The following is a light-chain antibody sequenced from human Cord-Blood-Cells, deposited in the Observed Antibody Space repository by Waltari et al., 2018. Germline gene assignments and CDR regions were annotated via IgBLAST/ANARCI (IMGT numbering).Light chain of an antibody. J-gene: IGLJ1*01. V-gene: IGLV2-14*01. CDR3: SSYTSSSTYV. Sequence: QSARNQPASVSGSPGTSITTPCTGTSRDVGGYNYVSWYQQHPGKAPKLMIHDVSNRPSGVSNRFSGSKSGNTASLTISGLQAEDEADYYCSSYTSSSTYVFGTGTKVTVL. CDR1: SRDVGGYNY. CDR2: DVS.